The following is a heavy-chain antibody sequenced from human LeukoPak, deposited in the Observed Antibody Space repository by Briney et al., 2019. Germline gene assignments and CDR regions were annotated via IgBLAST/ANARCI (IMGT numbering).Heavy chain of an antibody. CDR1: GGSFSNCY. D-gene: IGHD6-13*01. V-gene: IGHV4-34*01. J-gene: IGHJ6*03. Sequence: SETLSLTCAVYGGSFSNCYWNWIRQPPGKGLEWIGEINHSGSTNYNPSLKSRVALSVDTSRNQFSLKLSSVTAADTAVYYCARGTFTYPSSWFTFERPDNYYYYYMDVWGIGTTVTASS. CDR2: INHSGST. CDR3: ARGTFTYPSSWFTFERPDNYYYYYMDV.